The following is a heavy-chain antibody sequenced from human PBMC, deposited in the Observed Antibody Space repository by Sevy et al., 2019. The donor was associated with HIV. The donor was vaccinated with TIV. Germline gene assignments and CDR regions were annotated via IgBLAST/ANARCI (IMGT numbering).Heavy chain of an antibody. CDR1: GYSFTSYW. J-gene: IGHJ5*02. CDR2: IYPGGSDT. V-gene: IGHV5-51*01. CDR3: ARLGNVDTAMSDSLSWFDP. Sequence: GEALKISCKGSGYSFTSYWIGWVRQMPGKGLEWMGIIYPGGSDTRYSPSFQGQVTISADKSISTAYLQWSSLKASDTAMYYCARLGNVDTAMSDSLSWFDPWGQGTLVTVSS. D-gene: IGHD5-18*01.